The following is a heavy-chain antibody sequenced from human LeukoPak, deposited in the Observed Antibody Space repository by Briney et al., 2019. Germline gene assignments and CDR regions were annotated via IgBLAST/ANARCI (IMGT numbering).Heavy chain of an antibody. CDR2: ISSSSSYI. J-gene: IGHJ4*02. CDR1: GFTFSSYS. V-gene: IGHV3-21*01. CDR3: ATEESVRYIQGPFDY. Sequence: GGSLRLSCAASGFTFSSYSMNWVRQAPGKGLEWVSSISSSSSYIYYADSVKGGFTISRDNAKNSLYLQMNSLRAEDTAVYYCATEESVRYIQGPFDYWGQGTLVTVSS. D-gene: IGHD3-9*01.